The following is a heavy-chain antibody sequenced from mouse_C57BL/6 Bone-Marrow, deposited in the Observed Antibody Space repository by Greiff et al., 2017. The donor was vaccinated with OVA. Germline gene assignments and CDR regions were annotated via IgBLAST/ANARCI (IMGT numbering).Heavy chain of an antibody. V-gene: IGHV6-3*01. CDR3: TGPFAY. CDR2: IRLKSDNYAT. Sequence: EVKVEESGGGLVQPGGSLKLSCVASGFTFSNYWMNWVRQSPEKGLEWVAQIRLKSDNYATHYAESVKGRFTISRDDSKSSVYLQMNNLRAEDTGIYYCTGPFAYWGQGTLVTVSA. CDR1: GFTFSNYW. J-gene: IGHJ3*01.